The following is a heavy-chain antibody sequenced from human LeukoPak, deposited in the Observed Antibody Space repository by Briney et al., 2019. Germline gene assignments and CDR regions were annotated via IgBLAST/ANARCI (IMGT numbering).Heavy chain of an antibody. CDR2: INPNSGGT. CDR3: ARDGRPYYYDSSGYYCDYFDY. J-gene: IGHJ4*02. CDR1: GYTFTGYY. D-gene: IGHD3-22*01. V-gene: IGHV1-2*02. Sequence: ASVKVSCEASGYTFTGYYMHWVRQAPGQGLEWMGWINPNSGGTNYAQKFQGRVTMTRDTSISTAYMELSRLRSDDTAVYYCARDGRPYYYDSSGYYCDYFDYWGQGTLVTVSS.